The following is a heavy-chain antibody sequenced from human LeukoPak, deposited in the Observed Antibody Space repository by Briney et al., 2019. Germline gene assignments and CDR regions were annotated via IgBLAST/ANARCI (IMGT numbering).Heavy chain of an antibody. CDR3: ARGIAAAGHLGY. D-gene: IGHD6-13*01. V-gene: IGHV3-33*01. Sequence: GGSLRLSCAASGFTFSSYGMHWVRQAPGKGLEWVAVIWYDGSNKYYADSVKGRFTISRDNSKNTLYLQMNSLRAEDTAVYYCARGIAAAGHLGYWGQGTLVTVSS. CDR1: GFTFSSYG. CDR2: IWYDGSNK. J-gene: IGHJ4*02.